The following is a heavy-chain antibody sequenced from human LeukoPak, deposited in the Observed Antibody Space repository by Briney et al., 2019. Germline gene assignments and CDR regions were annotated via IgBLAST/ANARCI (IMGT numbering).Heavy chain of an antibody. CDR1: GYSFTSYW. D-gene: IGHD6-19*01. CDR2: IYPGDSDT. J-gene: IGHJ4*02. CDR3: ARLQWPRKGYFDY. Sequence: GKSLKISCKGSGYSFTSYWIGWVRQMPGKGLEWMGIIYPGDSDTRYSPPFQGQVTISADKSISTAYLQWSGLKASDTAMYYCARLQWPRKGYFDYWGQGTLVTVSS. V-gene: IGHV5-51*01.